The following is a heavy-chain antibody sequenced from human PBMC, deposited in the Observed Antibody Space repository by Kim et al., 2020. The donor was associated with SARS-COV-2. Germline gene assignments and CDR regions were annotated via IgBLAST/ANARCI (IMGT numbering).Heavy chain of an antibody. V-gene: IGHV3-7*01. Sequence: GGSLRLSCTASGFTLASNWMTWVRQAPGKGLEWVASIKEDGSVQTYLDSVQGRFSVSRDNAKNSLHLQMHALRAGDTARYYCARNLLVYIALDYWGLGTLVTVSS. D-gene: IGHD2-8*02. J-gene: IGHJ4*02. CDR1: GFTLASNW. CDR2: IKEDGSVQ. CDR3: ARNLLVYIALDY.